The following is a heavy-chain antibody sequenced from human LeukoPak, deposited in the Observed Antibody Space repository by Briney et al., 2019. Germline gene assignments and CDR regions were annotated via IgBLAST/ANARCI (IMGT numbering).Heavy chain of an antibody. Sequence: GGSLRLSCAASGFTFSSYAMSWVRQAPGKGLEWVSAISGSGGSTYYADSVKGRFTISRDNSKNTLNLQMNSLRAEDTAVYYCAKEGYDSSGTWYYFDYWGQGTLVTVSS. V-gene: IGHV3-23*01. CDR3: AKEGYDSSGTWYYFDY. D-gene: IGHD3-22*01. J-gene: IGHJ4*02. CDR1: GFTFSSYA. CDR2: ISGSGGST.